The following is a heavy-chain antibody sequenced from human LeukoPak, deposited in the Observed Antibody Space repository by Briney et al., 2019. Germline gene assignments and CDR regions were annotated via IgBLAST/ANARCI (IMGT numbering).Heavy chain of an antibody. CDR3: ARERGYDSSGYYLDY. CDR2: IHYSGST. Sequence: KASETLSLTCTVSGGSISSSTYYWGWIRQPPGKGLEWIGSIHYSGSTYYNPSLKSRITISVDTSKNQFSLKLSSVTAADTAVYYCARERGYDSSGYYLDYWGQGTLVTVSS. CDR1: GGSISSSTYY. J-gene: IGHJ4*02. V-gene: IGHV4-39*07. D-gene: IGHD3-22*01.